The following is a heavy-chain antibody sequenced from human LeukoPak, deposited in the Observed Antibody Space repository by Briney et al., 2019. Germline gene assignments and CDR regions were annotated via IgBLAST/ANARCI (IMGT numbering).Heavy chain of an antibody. CDR1: GYSFTNYW. J-gene: IGHJ6*02. CDR3: ARHGDYYGMDV. CDR2: IDPSDSYT. Sequence: GESLKVSCKGSGYSFTNYWINWVRQMPGKGLEWMGRIDPSDSYTNYSPSFQGHVTISADKSISTAYLQWSSLKASDTAMYYCARHGDYYGMDVWGQGTTVTVSS. D-gene: IGHD5-24*01. V-gene: IGHV5-10-1*01.